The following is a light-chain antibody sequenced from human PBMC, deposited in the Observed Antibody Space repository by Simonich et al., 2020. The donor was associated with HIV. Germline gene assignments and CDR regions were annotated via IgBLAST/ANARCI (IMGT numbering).Light chain of an antibody. CDR2: APS. CDR1: QDISSY. Sequence: DIQLTQSPSFLSASVGDRVTITCRASQDISSYLAWYQQKPGEAPKLLIYAPSTLQSGVPSRFSGSGSGTDYTLTISSLQPEDFATYYCQQYYSNTLTFGGGTKVGIK. V-gene: IGKV1-9*01. CDR3: QQYYSNTLT. J-gene: IGKJ4*01.